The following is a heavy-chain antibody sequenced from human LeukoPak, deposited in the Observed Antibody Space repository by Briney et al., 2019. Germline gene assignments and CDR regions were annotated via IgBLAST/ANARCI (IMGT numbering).Heavy chain of an antibody. CDR1: GDSISSSNW. CDR2: IYDSGRT. V-gene: IGHV4-4*02. CDR3: ARGRVLHSSSLNFDY. J-gene: IGHJ4*02. Sequence: SGTLSLTCVVSGDSISSSNWWNWVRQPPGKGLEWIGEIYDSGRTNYNVSLKSRVTISVDKSKNQFSLKLSSVTAADTAMYYCARGRVLHSSSLNFDYWGQGTLVTVSS. D-gene: IGHD6-13*01.